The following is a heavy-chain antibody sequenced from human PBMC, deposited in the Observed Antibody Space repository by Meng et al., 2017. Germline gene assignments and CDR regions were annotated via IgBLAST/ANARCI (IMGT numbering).Heavy chain of an antibody. Sequence: SLKISCAASGFTFDDYAMHWVRQAPGKGLEWVSGISWNSGSIGYADSVKGRFTISRDNAKNSLYLQMNSLKTEDTAVYYCTTASSGSQWLGLFDAFDIWGQGTMVTVSS. J-gene: IGHJ3*02. CDR3: TTASSGSQWLGLFDAFDI. V-gene: IGHV3-9*01. CDR1: GFTFDDYA. D-gene: IGHD6-19*01. CDR2: ISWNSGSI.